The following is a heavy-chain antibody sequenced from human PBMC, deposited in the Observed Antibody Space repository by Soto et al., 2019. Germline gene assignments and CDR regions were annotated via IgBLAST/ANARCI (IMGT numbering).Heavy chain of an antibody. CDR2: INAGNGNT. Sequence: QVPLVQSGAEMKKPGASVKVSCKASGYTFTSYAMHWVRQAPGQRLVWMGWINAGNGNTKYSQKFQGRVTITRDTSASTAYMELSSLRSEDTAVYYCALGGGYCSSTSCYGYYYYYSIDVWSKGTTVTVSS. D-gene: IGHD2-2*01. J-gene: IGHJ6*03. CDR1: GYTFTSYA. V-gene: IGHV1-3*01. CDR3: ALGGGYCSSTSCYGYYYYYSIDV.